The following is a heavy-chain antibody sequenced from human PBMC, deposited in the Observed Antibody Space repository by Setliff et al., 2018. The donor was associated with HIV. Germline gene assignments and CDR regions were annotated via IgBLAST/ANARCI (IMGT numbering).Heavy chain of an antibody. D-gene: IGHD2-2*01. J-gene: IGHJ4*02. CDR3: ARGIYCTSTTCPPNFLDY. Sequence: GESLKISCVASEFTFSSFNMDWVRQAPGKGLEWVSAISSSSSYIYYSDSVRGRFTISRDNAKNSLYLQMNSLRGEDTAVYYCARGIYCTSTTCPPNFLDYWGQGTLVTVSS. CDR2: ISSSSSYI. V-gene: IGHV3-21*01. CDR1: EFTFSSFN.